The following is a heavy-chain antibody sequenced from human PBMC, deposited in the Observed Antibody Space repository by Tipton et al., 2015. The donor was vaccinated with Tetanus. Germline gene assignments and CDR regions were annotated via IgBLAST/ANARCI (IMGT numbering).Heavy chain of an antibody. J-gene: IGHJ4*02. CDR2: IYYSGST. V-gene: IGHV4-39*01. CDR1: GGSISSSSYY. CDR3: ASGPNSYQRVLIGY. D-gene: IGHD5-18*01. Sequence: TLSLTCTVSGGSISSSSYYWGWIRQPPGKGLEWIGSIYYSGSTYYNPSLKSRVTISGDTSKNQFSLKLSSVTAADTAVYYCASGPNSYQRVLIGYWGQGTLVTVSS.